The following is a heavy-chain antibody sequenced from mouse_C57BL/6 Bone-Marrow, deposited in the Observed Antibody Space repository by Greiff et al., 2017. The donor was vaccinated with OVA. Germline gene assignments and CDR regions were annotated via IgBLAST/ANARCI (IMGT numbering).Heavy chain of an antibody. CDR2: IRPNSGST. V-gene: IGHV1-64*01. Sequence: QVQLQQPGAELVKPGASVKLSCKASGYTFTSYWMHWVKQRPGQGLEWIGMIRPNSGSTNYNEKFKSRATLTIDKSYSTAYMQLSSLPSVNSAVDDCAKSGFYVHFDVGGTGTAVTVSS. CDR3: AKSGFYVHFDV. J-gene: IGHJ1*03. D-gene: IGHD1-1*01. CDR1: GYTFTSYW.